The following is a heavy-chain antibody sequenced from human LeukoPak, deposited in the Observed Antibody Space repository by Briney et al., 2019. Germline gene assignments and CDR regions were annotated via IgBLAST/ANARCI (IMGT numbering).Heavy chain of an antibody. CDR3: AKEGYYYDSSGYNYYYGMDV. CDR1: GFAFSSYG. J-gene: IGHJ6*02. Sequence: GRSLRLSCAASGFAFSSYGMHWVRQAPGKGLEWVAVISYDGSNKYYADSVKGRFTISRDNSKNTLYLQMNSLRVEDTAVYYCAKEGYYYDSSGYNYYYGMDVWGQGTTVTVSS. CDR2: ISYDGSNK. D-gene: IGHD3-22*01. V-gene: IGHV3-30*18.